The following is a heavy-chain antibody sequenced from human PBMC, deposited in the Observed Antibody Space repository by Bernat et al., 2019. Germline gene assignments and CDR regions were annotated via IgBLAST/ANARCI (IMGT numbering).Heavy chain of an antibody. J-gene: IGHJ3*02. CDR1: GFTFSSYA. D-gene: IGHD2-15*01. V-gene: IGHV3-30*01. CDR3: ARGGRSHADDAFDI. Sequence: QVQLVESGGGVVQPGRSLRLSCAASGFTFSSYAMHWVRQAPGKGLEWVAVISYDGSNKYYADSVKGRFTISRDNSKNTLYLQMNSLRAEDTAVYYCARGGRSHADDAFDIWGQGTMVTVSS. CDR2: ISYDGSNK.